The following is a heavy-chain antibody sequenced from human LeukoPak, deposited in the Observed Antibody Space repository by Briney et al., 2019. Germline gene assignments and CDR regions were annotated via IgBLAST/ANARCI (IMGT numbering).Heavy chain of an antibody. J-gene: IGHJ4*02. D-gene: IGHD6-13*01. CDR3: ARFGYTSSLEY. Sequence: GEPLKISGKISGYILTNNWIGWVRQVPGKGLEWMGLIYPGNSDTKYSPSFQGQVTFSVDKSIRTAYLHWSSLKASDTAMYYCARFGYTSSLEYWGQGTLVTVSS. CDR1: GYILTNNW. CDR2: IYPGNSDT. V-gene: IGHV5-51*01.